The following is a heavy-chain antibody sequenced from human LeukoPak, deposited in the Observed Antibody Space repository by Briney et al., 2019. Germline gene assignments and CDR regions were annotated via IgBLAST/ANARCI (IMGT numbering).Heavy chain of an antibody. CDR2: IYSGSIT. D-gene: IGHD3-16*01. CDR3: ARDEVKSGGGLDY. J-gene: IGHJ4*02. CDR1: VVTVSSKL. Sequence: GGALRLSRVDSVVTVSSKLMHWVRPAPGRGLEWVSDIYSGSITYYADSVKGRFTVSRDNARNTMYLHMNSLTVEDTAVYYCARDEVKSGGGLDYWCQGPRVTVSS. V-gene: IGHV3-53*01.